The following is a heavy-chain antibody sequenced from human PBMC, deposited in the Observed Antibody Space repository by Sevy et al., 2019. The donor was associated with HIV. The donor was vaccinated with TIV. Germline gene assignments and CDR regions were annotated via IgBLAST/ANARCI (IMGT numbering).Heavy chain of an antibody. CDR3: VTRGGLVGATDFDY. D-gene: IGHD1-26*01. CDR2: ISGNGGST. V-gene: IGHV3-64D*06. Sequence: GGSLRLSCSASGFTFSSYPMHWVRQAPGKGLEYVSLISGNGGSTYYADSVKGRFTISRDNFKKTPYLQMSSLRAEDTAVYYCVTRGGLVGATDFDYWGQGTRVTVSS. J-gene: IGHJ4*02. CDR1: GFTFSSYP.